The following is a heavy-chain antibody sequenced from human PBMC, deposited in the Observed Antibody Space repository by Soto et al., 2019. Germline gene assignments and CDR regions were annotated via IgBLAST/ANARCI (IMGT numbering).Heavy chain of an antibody. CDR2: ISGSGSTI. D-gene: IGHD3-3*01. J-gene: IGHJ2*01. V-gene: IGHV3-48*02. CDR3: ARGMVLEGLFIDRYFDL. CDR1: GFTFSTYS. Sequence: EVQLVESGGGLVQPGGSLRLSCVASGFTFSTYSMSWVRQAPGSGLEWISYISGSGSTIYDADSVKGRFTISRDNAKNSLYLQMNSLRDEDTAAYYCARGMVLEGLFIDRYFDLWGRGTLVTVSS.